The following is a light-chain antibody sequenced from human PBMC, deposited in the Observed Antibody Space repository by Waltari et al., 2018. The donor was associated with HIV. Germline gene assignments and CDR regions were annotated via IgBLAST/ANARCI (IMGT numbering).Light chain of an antibody. V-gene: IGLV3-1*01. CDR3: QAWDSNTGV. Sequence: SYELTQPPSVSVSPGQTASITCCGDTLGEKYGYWYQHKPGHSPVLVIYVDTKRPSVIPERFPVSNSGNTASLTIRGTQVMDEADYYCQAWDSNTGVFGGGTKLTVL. CDR1: TLGEKY. CDR2: VDT. J-gene: IGLJ2*01.